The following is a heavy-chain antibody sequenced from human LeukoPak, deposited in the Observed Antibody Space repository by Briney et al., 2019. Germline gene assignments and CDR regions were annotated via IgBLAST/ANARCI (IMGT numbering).Heavy chain of an antibody. J-gene: IGHJ6*03. CDR1: GVSVSSDNYY. V-gene: IGHV4-61*02. Sequence: SETLSLTCTVSGVSVSSDNYYWNWIRQPAGKGLEWIGRIYASGTTNYNPSLKSRITLSVDTSKNQFSLRLSSVAAADTAVYYCAREAVVQHYYYYMDVWGKGTTVTVSS. CDR3: AREAVVQHYYYYMDV. CDR2: IYASGTT. D-gene: IGHD2-15*01.